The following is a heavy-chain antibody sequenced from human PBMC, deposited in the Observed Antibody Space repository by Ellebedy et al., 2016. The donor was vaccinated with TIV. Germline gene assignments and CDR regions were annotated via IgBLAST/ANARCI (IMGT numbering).Heavy chain of an antibody. J-gene: IGHJ4*02. V-gene: IGHV4-59*08. CDR1: GGSISSYY. CDR2: IYYSGST. CDR3: ARNSPSGWYDY. D-gene: IGHD6-19*01. Sequence: SETLSLTXTVSGGSISSYYWSWIRQPPGKGLEWIGYIYYSGSTNYNPSLKSRVTISVDTSKNQFSLKLRSVTAADTAVYYCARNSPSGWYDYWGQGTLVTVSS.